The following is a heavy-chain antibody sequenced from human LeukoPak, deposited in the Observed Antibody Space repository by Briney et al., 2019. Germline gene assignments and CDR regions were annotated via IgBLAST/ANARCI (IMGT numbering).Heavy chain of an antibody. V-gene: IGHV1-69*13. J-gene: IGHJ4*02. Sequence: ASVKVSCKASGGTFSSYAISWVRQAPGQGLEWMGGIIPIFGTANYAQKFQGRVTITADESTSTAYMELSSLRSEDTAVYYCARLEMATMHFDYWGQGTLVTVSS. CDR1: GGTFSSYA. D-gene: IGHD5-24*01. CDR3: ARLEMATMHFDY. CDR2: IIPIFGTA.